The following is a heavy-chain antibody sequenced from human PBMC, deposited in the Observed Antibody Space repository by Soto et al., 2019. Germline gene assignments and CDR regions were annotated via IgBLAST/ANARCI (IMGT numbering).Heavy chain of an antibody. CDR3: AREGGSYYYYGMDV. Sequence: ASVKLSFKASGGTFSSDATIWLRQAPGQGLEWMGGIIPIFGTANYAQKFQGRVTITADESTSTAYMELSSLRSEDTAVYYCAREGGSYYYYGMDVWGQGTTVTVSS. CDR2: IIPIFGTA. D-gene: IGHD1-26*01. V-gene: IGHV1-69*13. CDR1: GGTFSSDA. J-gene: IGHJ6*02.